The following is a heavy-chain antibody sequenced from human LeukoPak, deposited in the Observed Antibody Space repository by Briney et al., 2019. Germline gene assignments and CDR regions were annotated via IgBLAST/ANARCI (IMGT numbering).Heavy chain of an antibody. V-gene: IGHV1-58*01. J-gene: IGHJ4*02. CDR2: IVVGSGNT. CDR3: AADGAKYCSGGSCSEFWDY. D-gene: IGHD2-15*01. CDR1: GFTFTSSV. Sequence: TSLKVSCKASGFTFTSSVVQWARQTRGQRLEWIGWIVVGSGNTNYAQKFQERVTITRDMSTSTTYMELSSLRSEDTAVYYCAADGAKYCSGGSCSEFWDYWGQGTLVTVSS.